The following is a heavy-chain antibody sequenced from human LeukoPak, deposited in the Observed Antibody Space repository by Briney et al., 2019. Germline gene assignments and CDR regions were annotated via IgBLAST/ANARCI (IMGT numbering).Heavy chain of an antibody. CDR3: AKTLRSHSSWYIDQAEYFQH. V-gene: IGHV3-23*01. CDR2: ISGGGDNT. Sequence: KPGGSLRLSCAASGFTFSSYAMNWVPQAPGKGLECVSVISGGGDNTFYADSVKGRFTISRDNSENTLYLQMNSLRAEDTAVYYCAKTLRSHSSWYIDQAEYFQHWGQGTLVTVSS. CDR1: GFTFSSYA. D-gene: IGHD6-13*01. J-gene: IGHJ1*01.